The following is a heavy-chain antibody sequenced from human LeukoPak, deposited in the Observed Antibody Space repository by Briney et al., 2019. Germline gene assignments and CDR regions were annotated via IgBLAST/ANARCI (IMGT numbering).Heavy chain of an antibody. CDR1: GGTFSSYA. D-gene: IGHD3-3*02. J-gene: IGHJ6*02. CDR2: IIPILGIA. V-gene: IGHV1-69*04. CDR3: ARDTALDGMDV. Sequence: GASVKVSCKASGGTFSSYATSWVRQAPGQGLEWMGRIIPILGIANYAQKFQGRVTITADKSTSTAYMELSSLRSEDTAVYYCARDTALDGMDVWGQGTTVTVSS.